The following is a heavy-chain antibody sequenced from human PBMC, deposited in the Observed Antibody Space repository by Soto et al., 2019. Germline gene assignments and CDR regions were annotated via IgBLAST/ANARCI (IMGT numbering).Heavy chain of an antibody. V-gene: IGHV3-48*02. CDR3: ARDRGVVTIFGWPYGMDV. D-gene: IGHD3-3*01. CDR2: ISSSSDTT. J-gene: IGHJ6*02. CDR1: GFPFSSYS. Sequence: GGSLRLSCAASGFPFSSYSMNWVRQAPGKGLEWVSYISSSSDTTYYADSVKGRFTISRDNAKNVLYLQMNSLRDEDTAVYYCARDRGVVTIFGWPYGMDVWGQGTTVTVSS.